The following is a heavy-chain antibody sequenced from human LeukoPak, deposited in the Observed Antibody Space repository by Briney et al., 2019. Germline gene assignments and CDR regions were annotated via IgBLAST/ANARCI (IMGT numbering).Heavy chain of an antibody. Sequence: SETLSLTCAVYGGSFSGYYWSWIRQPPGKGLEWIGEINHSGSTNYNPSLKSRVTISVDTSKNQFTLKLSSVTAADTAVYYCARLTGGSYYYYYYYYMDVWGKGTTVTVSS. D-gene: IGHD3-10*01. CDR2: INHSGST. CDR1: GGSFSGYY. J-gene: IGHJ6*03. V-gene: IGHV4-34*01. CDR3: ARLTGGSYYYYYYYYMDV.